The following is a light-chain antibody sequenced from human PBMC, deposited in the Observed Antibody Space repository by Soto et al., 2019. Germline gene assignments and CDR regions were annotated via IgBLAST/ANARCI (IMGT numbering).Light chain of an antibody. Sequence: QSALTQPASVSGSPGQSITISCTGTSSDVGSYNLVSWYQQHPGKAPKLMIYEGSKRPSGVSNRFSGSKSGNTASLTISGLQAEDEADYYCCSYAGSSTWGFGGGTTLTVL. CDR2: EGS. J-gene: IGLJ3*02. CDR1: SSDVGSYNL. V-gene: IGLV2-23*01. CDR3: CSYAGSSTWG.